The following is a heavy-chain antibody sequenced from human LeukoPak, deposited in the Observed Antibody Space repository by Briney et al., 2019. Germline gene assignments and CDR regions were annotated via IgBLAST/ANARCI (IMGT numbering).Heavy chain of an antibody. V-gene: IGHV1-2*06. CDR3: YSYGYSTIPLGLNYYFDY. D-gene: IGHD5-18*01. CDR1: GYTFTGYY. CDR2: INPNSGGT. Sequence: ASVKVSCKASGYTFTGYYMHWVRQAPGQGLEWMGRINPNSGGTNYAQKFQGRVTMTRDTSISTAYVELSRLRSDDTAVYYCYSYGYSTIPLGLNYYFDYWGQGTLVTVSS. J-gene: IGHJ4*02.